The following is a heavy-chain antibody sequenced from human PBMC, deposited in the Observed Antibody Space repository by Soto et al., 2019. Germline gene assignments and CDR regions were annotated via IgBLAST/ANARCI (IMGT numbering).Heavy chain of an antibody. Sequence: GGSLTLSCAASGLTISSYDMHWVRQATGKGLEWVSAIGTAGDTYYPGSVKGRFTISRENAKNSLYLQMNSLRAEDTAVYYCARGHCSGGSCYISPLYYYYGMDVWGQGTTVTVSS. D-gene: IGHD2-15*01. CDR3: ARGHCSGGSCYISPLYYYYGMDV. V-gene: IGHV3-13*01. CDR1: GLTISSYD. J-gene: IGHJ6*02. CDR2: IGTAGDT.